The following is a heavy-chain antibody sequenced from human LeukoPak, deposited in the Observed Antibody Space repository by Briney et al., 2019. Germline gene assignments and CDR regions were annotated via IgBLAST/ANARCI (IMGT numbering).Heavy chain of an antibody. CDR2: ISGSGGNT. V-gene: IGHV3-23*01. J-gene: IGHJ4*02. CDR1: GFTFSSYA. CDR3: ARERVDGSGFDY. D-gene: IGHD6-19*01. Sequence: PGGSLRLSCAASGFTFSSYAMSWVRQAPGKGLEWVSAISGSGGNTYYADSVKGRFTISRDNSKNTLYLQMNSLRVEDTGVYYCARERVDGSGFDYWGQGTLVTVSS.